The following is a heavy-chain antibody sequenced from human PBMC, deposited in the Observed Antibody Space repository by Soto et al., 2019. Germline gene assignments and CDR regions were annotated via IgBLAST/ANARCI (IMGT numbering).Heavy chain of an antibody. D-gene: IGHD4-4*01. CDR2: IIPILGIA. CDR1: GGTFSSYT. CDR3: ARLTTVTTSPRSTIDY. Sequence: SVKVSCKASGGTFSSYTISWVRQAPGQGLEWMGRIIPILGIANYAQKFQGRVTITADKSTSTAYMELSSLRSEDTAVYYCARLTTVTTSPRSTIDYWGQGTLVTVS. V-gene: IGHV1-69*02. J-gene: IGHJ4*02.